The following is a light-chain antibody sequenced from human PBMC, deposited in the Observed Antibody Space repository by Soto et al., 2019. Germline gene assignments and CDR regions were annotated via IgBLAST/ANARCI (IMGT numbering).Light chain of an antibody. Sequence: QSVLTQPASVSGSPGQSITISCTGTSSDVGGYIYISWFQHHPGKAPKLVIYELNNRPSGVSNRFSGSRSDNTASLTISGLQSEDEAIYYCSSYSSATQGVLFGGGTKLTVL. V-gene: IGLV2-14*01. CDR1: SSDVGGYIY. J-gene: IGLJ2*01. CDR3: SSYSSATQGVL. CDR2: ELN.